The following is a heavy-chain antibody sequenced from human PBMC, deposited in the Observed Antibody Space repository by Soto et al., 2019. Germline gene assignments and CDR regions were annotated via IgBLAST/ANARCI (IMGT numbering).Heavy chain of an antibody. CDR3: VKDMRNYDILTGYPLFDY. CDR2: ISWDSDSI. D-gene: IGHD3-9*01. J-gene: IGHJ4*02. V-gene: IGHV3-9*01. Sequence: GGSLRLSCAASGFTFDDYAMHWVRQAPGKGLEWVSGISWDSDSIGYADSVKGRLTISRDNAKNSLYLQMNSLRPEDTALYYCVKDMRNYDILTGYPLFDYWGQGTLVTVSS. CDR1: GFTFDDYA.